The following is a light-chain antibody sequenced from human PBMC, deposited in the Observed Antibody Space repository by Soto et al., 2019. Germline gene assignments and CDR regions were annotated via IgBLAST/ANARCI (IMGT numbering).Light chain of an antibody. V-gene: IGKV3-11*01. CDR2: DAS. Sequence: EIVLTQSPATLSLSPGERATLSCRASQSVSGYLAWYQQKPGQAPRLLIYDASNRATGIPARFSGSGSGTDFTLTISSLEPEDFAVYYCQQRSNRMYTFGQGTKLEIK. J-gene: IGKJ2*01. CDR1: QSVSGY. CDR3: QQRSNRMYT.